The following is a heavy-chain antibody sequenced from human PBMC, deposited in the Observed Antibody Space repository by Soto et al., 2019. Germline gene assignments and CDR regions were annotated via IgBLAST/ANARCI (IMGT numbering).Heavy chain of an antibody. CDR2: ISYDGSDK. CDR3: AKALGELSPESYDY. Sequence: QVQLVESGGGVVQPGRSLRLSCAASGFTFSSYAMHWVRHAPGKGLEWVAVISYDGSDKYYADSVKGRFTISRDNSKNSLNLQMNSLRADDTAVYYCAKALGELSPESYDYWGQGTLITVSS. J-gene: IGHJ4*02. D-gene: IGHD3-16*02. CDR1: GFTFSSYA. V-gene: IGHV3-30*18.